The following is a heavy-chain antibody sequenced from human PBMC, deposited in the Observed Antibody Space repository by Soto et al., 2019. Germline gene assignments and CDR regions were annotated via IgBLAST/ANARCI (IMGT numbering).Heavy chain of an antibody. CDR2: ISGSGGST. CDR3: AKQDQKGEYGSGSH. D-gene: IGHD3-10*01. CDR1: GFTFSSYA. J-gene: IGHJ4*02. V-gene: IGHV3-23*01. Sequence: EVQLLESGGGLVQPGGSLRLSCAASGFTFSSYAMSWVRQAPGKGLEWVSAISGSGGSTYYADSAKGRFTISRDNSKNTLYLQMNSLRAEDTAVYYCAKQDQKGEYGSGSHWGQGTLVTVSS.